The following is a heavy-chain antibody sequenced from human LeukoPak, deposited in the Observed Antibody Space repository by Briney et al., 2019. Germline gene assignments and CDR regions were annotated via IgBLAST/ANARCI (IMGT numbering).Heavy chain of an antibody. J-gene: IGHJ6*03. CDR3: ARTGSGSYYAYYYYYMDV. CDR2: IRYDGSNK. Sequence: GGSLRLSCAASGFTFSSYSMNWVRQAPGKGLEWVAFIRYDGSNKYYADSVKGRFTISRDNSKNTLFLQMNSLRAEDTAVYYCARTGSGSYYAYYYYYMDVWGKGTTVTISS. CDR1: GFTFSSYS. V-gene: IGHV3-30*02. D-gene: IGHD3-10*01.